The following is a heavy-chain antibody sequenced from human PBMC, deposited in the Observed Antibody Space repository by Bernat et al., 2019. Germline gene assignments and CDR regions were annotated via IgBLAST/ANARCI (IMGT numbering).Heavy chain of an antibody. CDR3: TTEYDFWSGYLSDDY. J-gene: IGHJ4*02. Sequence: EVQLVESGGGLVKPGGSLRLSCAASGFTFSNAWMSWVRQAPGKGLEWVGRIKSKTDGGTTDYAAPVKGRFTISRDDSKNTLYLQMNSLKTEDTAVYYCTTEYDFWSGYLSDDYWGQGTLVTVSS. D-gene: IGHD3-3*01. CDR1: GFTFSNAW. V-gene: IGHV3-15*01. CDR2: IKSKTDGGTT.